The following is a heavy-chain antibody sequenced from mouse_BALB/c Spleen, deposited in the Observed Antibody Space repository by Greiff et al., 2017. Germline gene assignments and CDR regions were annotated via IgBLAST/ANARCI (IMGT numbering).Heavy chain of an antibody. Sequence: LQQPGSELVRPGASVKLSCKASGYTFTSYWMHWVKQRHGQGLEWIGNIYPGSGSTNYDEKFKSKGTLTVDTSSSTAYMHLSSLTSEDSAVYYCTRSPYGYDERYYFDYWGQGTTLTVSS. V-gene: IGHV1S22*01. CDR3: TRSPYGYDERYYFDY. CDR2: IYPGSGST. D-gene: IGHD2-2*01. CDR1: GYTFTSYW. J-gene: IGHJ2*01.